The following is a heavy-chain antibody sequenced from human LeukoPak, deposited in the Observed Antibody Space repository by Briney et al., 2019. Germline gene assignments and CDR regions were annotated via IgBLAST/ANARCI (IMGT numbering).Heavy chain of an antibody. CDR2: ISGSGGST. CDR3: AKDRYYTSGSYFGYFDY. J-gene: IGHJ4*02. Sequence: PGGSLRLSCAASGFIFSSYAMSWVRQAPGKGLEWVSTISGSGGSTYYADSVKGRFTMSRDNSKNSLYLQMNSLRAEDTAVYYCAKDRYYTSGSYFGYFDYWGQGTLVTVSS. D-gene: IGHD3-10*01. CDR1: GFIFSSYA. V-gene: IGHV3-23*01.